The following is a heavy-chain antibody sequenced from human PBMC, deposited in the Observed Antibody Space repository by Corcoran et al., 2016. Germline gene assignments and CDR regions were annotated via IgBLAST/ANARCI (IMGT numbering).Heavy chain of an antibody. D-gene: IGHD1-26*01. CDR1: GFAFSGSA. CDR3: TSLSTRGSP. Sequence: EVQLVESGGGLVQPGGSLKLSCAASGFAFSGSAMHWVRQASGEGLEWVGRIRSKANSYATAYAASVKGRFTISRDDSKNTAYLQMNSLKTEDTAVYYCTSLSTRGSPWGQGTLVTVSS. CDR2: IRSKANSYAT. V-gene: IGHV3-73*02. J-gene: IGHJ5*02.